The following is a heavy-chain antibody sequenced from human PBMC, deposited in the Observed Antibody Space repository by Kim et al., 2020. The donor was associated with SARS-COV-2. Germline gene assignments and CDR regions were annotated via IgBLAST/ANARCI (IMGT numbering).Heavy chain of an antibody. D-gene: IGHD3-10*01. CDR2: GST. V-gene: IGHV1-46*01. J-gene: IGHJ4*02. CDR3: AGGRYGLGY. Sequence: GSTGYAQKFQGRVTMTRDTSTSTVYMELSSLRSEETAVYYCAGGRYGLGYWGQGTLVTVSS.